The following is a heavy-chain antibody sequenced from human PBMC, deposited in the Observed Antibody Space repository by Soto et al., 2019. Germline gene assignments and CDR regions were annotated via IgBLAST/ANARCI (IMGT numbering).Heavy chain of an antibody. CDR1: GGSFSGYY. Sequence: SLTCAVYGGSFSGYYWSWIRQPPGKGLEWIGEINHSGSTNYNPSLKSRVTISVDTSKNQFSLKLSSVTAADTAVYYCARGSPTYSSGWYSGWFDPWGQGTLVTVSS. D-gene: IGHD6-19*01. V-gene: IGHV4-34*01. CDR2: INHSGST. J-gene: IGHJ5*02. CDR3: ARGSPTYSSGWYSGWFDP.